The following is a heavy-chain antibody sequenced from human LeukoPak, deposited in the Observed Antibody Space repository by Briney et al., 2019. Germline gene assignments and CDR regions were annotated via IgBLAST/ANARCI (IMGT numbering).Heavy chain of an antibody. CDR3: ARDTTYYYDSSGYYEY. V-gene: IGHV3-21*01. D-gene: IGHD3-22*01. J-gene: IGHJ4*02. Sequence: GGSLRLSCAASGFTFSSYSMNWVRQAPGKGLEWVSSISSSSSYIYYADSVKGRFTISRDNAKNSLYLQMNSLRAEDTAVHYCARDTTYYYDSSGYYEYWGQGTLVTVSS. CDR2: ISSSSSYI. CDR1: GFTFSSYS.